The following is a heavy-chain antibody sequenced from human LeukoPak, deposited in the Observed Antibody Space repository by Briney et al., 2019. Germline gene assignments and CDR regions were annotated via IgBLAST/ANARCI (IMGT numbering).Heavy chain of an antibody. Sequence: GGSLRLSCAASGFTFSDYWMSWVRQAPGKGLEWVANIKQDGSETYYVDSVKGRFTISRDNAKNSLDLQMSSLRAEDTAVYYCARVPPSGYSSGWRDYWGQGTLVTVSS. D-gene: IGHD6-19*01. V-gene: IGHV3-7*01. J-gene: IGHJ4*02. CDR2: IKQDGSET. CDR1: GFTFSDYW. CDR3: ARVPPSGYSSGWRDY.